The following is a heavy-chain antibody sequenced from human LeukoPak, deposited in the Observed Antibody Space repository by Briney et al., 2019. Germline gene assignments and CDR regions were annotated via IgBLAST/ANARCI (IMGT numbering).Heavy chain of an antibody. V-gene: IGHV3-21*01. J-gene: IGHJ4*02. CDR3: ARRASTERGHSYGLDY. CDR1: GFTFSSYE. Sequence: GGSLRLSCAASGFTFSSYEMNWVRQAPGKGLEWVSSIGRSDTYIYYADSVTGRFTISRDNAKNSLYLQMSSLRAEDTAVYFCARRASTERGHSYGLDYWGQGALVTVSS. CDR2: IGRSDTYI. D-gene: IGHD5-18*01.